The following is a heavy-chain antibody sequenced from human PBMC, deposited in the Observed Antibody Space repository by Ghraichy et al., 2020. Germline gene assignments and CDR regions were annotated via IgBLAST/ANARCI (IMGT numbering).Heavy chain of an antibody. CDR2: NSDIGGST. CDR3: TKDRFSSVSWYSNHAWFDI. Sequence: GESLNISCAASGFTFSSYAMSWVRQAPGKGLEWVSVNSDIGGSTYYADSVMGRFTISRDNSKNTLYLQMKSLRAEDTAVYYCTKDRFSSVSWYSNHAWFDIWGQVTLATVSS. CDR1: GFTFSSYA. D-gene: IGHD2-2*02. V-gene: IGHV3-23*01. J-gene: IGHJ5*02.